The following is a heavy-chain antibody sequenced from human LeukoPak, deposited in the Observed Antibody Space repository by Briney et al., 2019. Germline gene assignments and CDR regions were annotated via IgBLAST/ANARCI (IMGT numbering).Heavy chain of an antibody. V-gene: IGHV3-64*04. Sequence: HPGGSLRLSCVASGSASGSTFSSSAMTWVRQAPGKGLEYVSAISSNGGSTYYADSVKGRFTISRDNSKNTLYLQMSSLRSEDTAVYYCARDLELGGEWGQGTLVTVSS. J-gene: IGHJ4*02. CDR1: GSTFSSSA. CDR3: ARDLELGGE. CDR2: ISSNGGST. D-gene: IGHD1-7*01.